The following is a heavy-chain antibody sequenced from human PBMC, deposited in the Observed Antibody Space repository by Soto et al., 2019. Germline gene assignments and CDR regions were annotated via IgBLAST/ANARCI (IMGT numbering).Heavy chain of an antibody. CDR2: ISGSGGST. Sequence: EVQLLESGGGLVQPGGSPRLSCAASGFTFSSYAMSWVRQAPGKGLEWVSAISGSGGSTYYADSVKGRFTISRDNSKNTLYLQMNSLRAEDTAVYYCAKNSNYYYYYGMDVWGQGTTVTVSS. J-gene: IGHJ6*02. CDR1: GFTFSSYA. V-gene: IGHV3-23*01. CDR3: AKNSNYYYYYGMDV. D-gene: IGHD4-4*01.